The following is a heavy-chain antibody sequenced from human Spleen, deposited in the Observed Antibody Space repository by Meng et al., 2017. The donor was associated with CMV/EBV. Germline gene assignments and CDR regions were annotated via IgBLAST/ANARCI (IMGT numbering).Heavy chain of an antibody. J-gene: IGHJ4*02. CDR2: IKQDGSEK. D-gene: IGHD4/OR15-4a*01. V-gene: IGHV3-7*01. CDR1: GFTFDDYG. Sequence: GGSLRLSCAASGFTFDDYGMSWVRQAPGKGLEWVANIKQDGSEKYYVDSVKGRFTISRDNAKSSLYLQMNSLRDEDTAVYYCGRCWDYWGQGTLVTVSS. CDR3: GRCWDY.